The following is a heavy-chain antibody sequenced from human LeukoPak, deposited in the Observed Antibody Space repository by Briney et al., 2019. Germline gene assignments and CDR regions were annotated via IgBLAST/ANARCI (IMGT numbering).Heavy chain of an antibody. CDR2: IYYSGST. J-gene: IGHJ5*02. Sequence: SETLSLTCTVSGGSISGYYWSWIRQPPGKGLEWIAYIYYSGSTDYSPSLKGRVTISVDTSKNQFSLRLSSVTAADTAMYYCARSIAAPGRWYDTWGQGTRVTVSS. D-gene: IGHD6-13*01. CDR1: GGSISGYY. CDR3: ARSIAAPGRWYDT. V-gene: IGHV4-59*08.